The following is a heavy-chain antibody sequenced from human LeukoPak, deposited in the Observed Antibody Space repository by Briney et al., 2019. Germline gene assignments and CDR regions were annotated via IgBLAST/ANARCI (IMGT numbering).Heavy chain of an antibody. Sequence: RTGGSLRLSCAASGFTFDDYGMSWVRQAPGKGLEWVSGINWNGGSTGYADSVKGRFTISRDDAKNSLYLQMNSLRAEDTALYYCARDPLWYDSSGYYLSRGPDAFDIWGQGTMVTVSS. CDR3: ARDPLWYDSSGYYLSRGPDAFDI. J-gene: IGHJ3*02. CDR2: INWNGGST. D-gene: IGHD3-22*01. CDR1: GFTFDDYG. V-gene: IGHV3-20*04.